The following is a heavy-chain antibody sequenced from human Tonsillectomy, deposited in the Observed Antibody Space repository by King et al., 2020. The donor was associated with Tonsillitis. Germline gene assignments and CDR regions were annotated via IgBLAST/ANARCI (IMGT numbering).Heavy chain of an antibody. J-gene: IGHJ3*02. D-gene: IGHD4-11*01. Sequence: VQLVESGGGLVQPGGSLRLSCAASGFTFSSYWMHWVRQAPGKGLVWVSRINSDGSSTSYADSVNGRFTISRDNAKNTLYLQMNSLRAEDTAVYYCARSDYSKDAFDIWGQGTMVTVSS. CDR3: ARSDYSKDAFDI. CDR1: GFTFSSYW. V-gene: IGHV3-74*01. CDR2: INSDGSST.